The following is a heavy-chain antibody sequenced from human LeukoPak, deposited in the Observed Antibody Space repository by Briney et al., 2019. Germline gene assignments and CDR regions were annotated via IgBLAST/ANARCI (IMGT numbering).Heavy chain of an antibody. Sequence: PSETLSLTCTVSGGSISSYYWSWIRQPPGKGLEWIGYIYHSGSTYYNPSLKSRVTISVDRSKNQFSLKLSSVTAADTAVYYCARGVLVTIFGVVKNSYFDYWGQGTLVTVSS. CDR3: ARGVLVTIFGVVKNSYFDY. V-gene: IGHV4-59*12. CDR2: IYHSGST. CDR1: GGSISSYY. D-gene: IGHD3-3*01. J-gene: IGHJ4*02.